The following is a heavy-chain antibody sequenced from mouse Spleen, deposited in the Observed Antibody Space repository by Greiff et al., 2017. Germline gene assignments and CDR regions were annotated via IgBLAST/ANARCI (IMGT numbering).Heavy chain of an antibody. V-gene: IGHV2-5*01. CDR2: IWRGGST. Sequence: VKLVESGPGLVQPSQSLSITCTVSGFSLTSYGVHWVRQSPGKGLEWLGVIWRGGSTDYNAAFMSRLSITKDNSKSQVFFKMNSLQADDTAIYYCAKKGGYDYDAMDYWGQGTSVTVSS. CDR3: AKKGGYDYDAMDY. J-gene: IGHJ4*01. CDR1: GFSLTSYG.